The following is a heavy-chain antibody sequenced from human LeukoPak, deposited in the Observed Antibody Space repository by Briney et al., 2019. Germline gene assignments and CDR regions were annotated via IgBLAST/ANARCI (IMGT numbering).Heavy chain of an antibody. CDR1: GGCLNSNLDY. J-gene: IGHJ1*01. CDR2: LYYSGTT. V-gene: IGHV4-39*01. CDR3: VRVRHPTGGPWVVGQTAYFQQ. Sequence: PSETLSLTYTVSGGCLNSNLDYWGWLRHPPGKGLDWIGSLYYSGTTYYNPSLESRVTISVDTSKNQFSLKLSSVTAADTAVYYCVRVRHPTGGPWVVGQTAYFQQWSQGTLVTVSS. D-gene: IGHD2-2*01.